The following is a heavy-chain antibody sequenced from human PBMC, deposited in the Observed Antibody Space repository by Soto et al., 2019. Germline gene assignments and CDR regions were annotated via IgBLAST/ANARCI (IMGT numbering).Heavy chain of an antibody. CDR1: GGTFSSYA. Sequence: GASVKVSCKASGGTFSSYAISWVRQAPGQGLEWMGGIIPIFGTANYAQKFQGRVTITADESTSTAYMELSSLRSEDTAVYYCARDGVGGTVTTFDYWGQGTLVTVSS. J-gene: IGHJ4*02. CDR2: IIPIFGTA. D-gene: IGHD4-4*01. CDR3: ARDGVGGTVTTFDY. V-gene: IGHV1-69*13.